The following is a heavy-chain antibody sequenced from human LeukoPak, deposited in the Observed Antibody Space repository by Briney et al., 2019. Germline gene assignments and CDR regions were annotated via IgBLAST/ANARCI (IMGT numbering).Heavy chain of an antibody. D-gene: IGHD5-18*01. V-gene: IGHV1-8*02. Sequence: GASVKVSCKASGYTFTSYGISWVRQATGQGLEWMGWMNPNSGNTGYAQKFQGRVTMTRNTSISTAYMELSSLRSEDTAVYYCARDNGGTAMAYYYYYYMDVWGKGTTVTISS. CDR2: MNPNSGNT. CDR1: GYTFTSYG. CDR3: ARDNGGTAMAYYYYYYMDV. J-gene: IGHJ6*03.